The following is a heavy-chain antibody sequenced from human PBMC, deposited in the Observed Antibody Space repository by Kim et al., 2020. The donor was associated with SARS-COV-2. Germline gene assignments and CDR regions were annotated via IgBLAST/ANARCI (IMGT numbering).Heavy chain of an antibody. Sequence: ASVKVSCKASGYTFTSYGISWVRQAPGQGLEWMGWISAYNGNTNYAQKLQGKVTMTTDTSTSTAYMELRSLRSDDTAVYYCARDMYYYDSSGCIYFDYWGQGTLVTVSS. D-gene: IGHD3-22*01. CDR3: ARDMYYYDSSGCIYFDY. V-gene: IGHV1-18*01. CDR1: GYTFTSYG. CDR2: ISAYNGNT. J-gene: IGHJ4*02.